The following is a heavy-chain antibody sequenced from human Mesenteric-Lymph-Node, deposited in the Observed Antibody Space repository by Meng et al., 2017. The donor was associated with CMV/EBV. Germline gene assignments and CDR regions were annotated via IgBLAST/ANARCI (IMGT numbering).Heavy chain of an antibody. V-gene: IGHV3-23*03. CDR1: GFTFNSYA. Sequence: GESLKISCAASGFTFNSYAMNWVRQAPGKGLEWVSVIYSGSSTTHYADSVKGRFTISRDNSKNTLYLQMNSLRVEDTAVYYCAKTLAGDSTMAFDIWGQGTMVTVSS. J-gene: IGHJ3*02. D-gene: IGHD1/OR15-1a*01. CDR2: IYSGSSTT. CDR3: AKTLAGDSTMAFDI.